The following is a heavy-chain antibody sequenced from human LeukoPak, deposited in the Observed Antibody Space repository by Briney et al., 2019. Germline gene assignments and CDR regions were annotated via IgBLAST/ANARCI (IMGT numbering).Heavy chain of an antibody. D-gene: IGHD3-10*01. V-gene: IGHV3-9*01. CDR2: ISWNSGSI. CDR1: GFTFDDYA. CDR3: ARFISLGA. J-gene: IGHJ5*02. Sequence: GGSLRLSCAASGFTFDDYAMHWVRQAPGKGLEWVSGISWNSGSIGYADSVKGRFTISRDNAKKSLYLQMNSLRVEDTAVYYCARFISLGAWGQGTLVTVSS.